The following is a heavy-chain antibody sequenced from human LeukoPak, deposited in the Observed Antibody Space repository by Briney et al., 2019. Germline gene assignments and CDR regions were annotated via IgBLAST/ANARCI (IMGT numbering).Heavy chain of an antibody. CDR1: GFTFDDYA. J-gene: IGHJ4*02. CDR3: ATARDYLPGTFWG. V-gene: IGHV3-43*02. Sequence: PGGSLRLSCAASGFTFDDYAMHWDRPAPGKGLEWVSLISGDGGSTYYADSVKGRFTISRDNAKNSLYLQMSSLRAKDTAVYYCATARDYLPGTFWGWGQGTLVTVSS. D-gene: IGHD3-16*01. CDR2: ISGDGGST.